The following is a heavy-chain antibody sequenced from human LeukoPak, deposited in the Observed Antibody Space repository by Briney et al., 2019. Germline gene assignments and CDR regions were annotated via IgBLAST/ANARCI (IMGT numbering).Heavy chain of an antibody. J-gene: IGHJ3*02. Sequence: SETLSLTCTVSGGSLSSGGYYWSWIRQHPGKGLEWIGYIYYSGSTYYNPSLKSRVTISVDTSKNQFSLKLSSVTAADTAVYYCARDGWYDILAGYPIWGQGTMVTVSS. CDR3: ARDGWYDILAGYPI. CDR2: IYYSGST. V-gene: IGHV4-31*03. CDR1: GGSLSSGGYY. D-gene: IGHD3-9*01.